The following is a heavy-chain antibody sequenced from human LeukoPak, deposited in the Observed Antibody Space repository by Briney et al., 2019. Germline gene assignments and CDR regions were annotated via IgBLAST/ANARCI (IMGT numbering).Heavy chain of an antibody. CDR1: GGSVSSGDYF. D-gene: IGHD3-10*01. Sequence: SETLSLTCTVSGGSVSSGDYFWSWIRQPPGKGLELIAYIYYTGTTYYNPSLKSPVTISVDTSKNQFSLKLNSVTAADTAVYYCARQYYGSEDNWGQGTLVTVSS. V-gene: IGHV4-30-4*01. J-gene: IGHJ4*02. CDR2: IYYTGTT. CDR3: ARQYYGSEDN.